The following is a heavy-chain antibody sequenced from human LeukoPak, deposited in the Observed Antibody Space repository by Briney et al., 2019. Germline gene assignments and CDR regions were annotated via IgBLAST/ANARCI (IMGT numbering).Heavy chain of an antibody. D-gene: IGHD3-22*01. CDR2: INHSGST. V-gene: IGHV4-34*01. J-gene: IGHJ6*02. Sequence: PSETLSLTCAVYGGSFSGYYWSWIRQPPGKGLEWIGEINHSGSTNYNPSLKSRVTISVDTSKNQFSLKLSSVTAADTAVYYCARDGITMIVEDYYYYGMDVWGQGTTVTVSS. CDR3: ARDGITMIVEDYYYYGMDV. CDR1: GGSFSGYY.